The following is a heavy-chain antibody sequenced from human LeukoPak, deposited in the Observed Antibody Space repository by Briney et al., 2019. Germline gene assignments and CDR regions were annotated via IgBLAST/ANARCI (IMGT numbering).Heavy chain of an antibody. D-gene: IGHD3-10*01. CDR2: IWDDGSNK. CDR1: GFTFSHYG. Sequence: PGGSLRLSCAASGFTFSHYGMHWVRQAPGKGLEWVAIIWDDGSNKYYSDSVKGRFTISRDNSKNTLYLQMNSLRAEDTAVYYCAKDTRGSGSYRSDYWGQGTLVTVSS. V-gene: IGHV3-33*06. J-gene: IGHJ4*02. CDR3: AKDTRGSGSYRSDY.